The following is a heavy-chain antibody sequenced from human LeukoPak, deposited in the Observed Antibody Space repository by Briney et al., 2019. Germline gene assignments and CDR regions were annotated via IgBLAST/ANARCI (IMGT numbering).Heavy chain of an antibody. Sequence: PSETLSLTCAVYGGSFSGYYWSWIRQPPGKGLEWIGEINHSGSTNYNPSLKSRVTISVDTSKNQFSLKLSSVTAADTAVYYCARIEGRDMGVAVAGRRLFWFDHWGQGTLVTVSS. CDR2: INHSGST. CDR3: ARIEGRDMGVAVAGRRLFWFDH. CDR1: GGSFSGYY. J-gene: IGHJ5*02. V-gene: IGHV4-34*01. D-gene: IGHD6-19*01.